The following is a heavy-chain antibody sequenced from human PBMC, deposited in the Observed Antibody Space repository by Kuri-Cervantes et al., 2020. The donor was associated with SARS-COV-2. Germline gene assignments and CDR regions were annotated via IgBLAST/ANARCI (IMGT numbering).Heavy chain of an antibody. Sequence: GGSLRLSCAASGFSFGDYYMSWIRQAPGRGLEWLAYIGSSGSTMYYADSVKGRFTISRDNAKNSLYLQMNSLRAEDTAVYYCARVGYDSSGYYSSAFDIWGQGTMVTV. D-gene: IGHD3-22*01. CDR3: ARVGYDSSGYYSSAFDI. CDR1: GFSFGDYY. CDR2: IGSSGSTM. V-gene: IGHV3-11*04. J-gene: IGHJ3*02.